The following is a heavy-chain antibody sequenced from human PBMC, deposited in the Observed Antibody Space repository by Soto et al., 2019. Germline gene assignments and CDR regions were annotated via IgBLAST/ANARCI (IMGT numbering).Heavy chain of an antibody. CDR3: AKGGLQQLWLLRPLEN. Sequence: GGSLRLSCAIFESTVSRDWMNWVRQAPGKGLEWVAHINQDGSEKYYVDSVKGRFTISRDNAKKSLYLQMNSLRPDDTALYYCAKGGLQQLWLLRPLENWGQGALVTVSS. J-gene: IGHJ4*02. D-gene: IGHD5-18*01. V-gene: IGHV3-7*03. CDR2: INQDGSEK. CDR1: ESTVSRDW.